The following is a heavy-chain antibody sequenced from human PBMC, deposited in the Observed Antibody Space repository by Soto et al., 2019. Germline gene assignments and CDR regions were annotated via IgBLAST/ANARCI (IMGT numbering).Heavy chain of an antibody. Sequence: QVQLQESGPGLVKPSETLSLTCTVSGGSITSYYWSWIRQAPKKGLEFIGYIYYTGSATYNPSLNSRVTMSVDTSKNQFSLNLNSVTAADTAVYYCARGGSGWLGWRGMDVWGQGTTVTVSS. CDR3: ARGGSGWLGWRGMDV. CDR1: GGSITSYY. D-gene: IGHD6-19*01. J-gene: IGHJ6*02. V-gene: IGHV4-59*01. CDR2: IYYTGSA.